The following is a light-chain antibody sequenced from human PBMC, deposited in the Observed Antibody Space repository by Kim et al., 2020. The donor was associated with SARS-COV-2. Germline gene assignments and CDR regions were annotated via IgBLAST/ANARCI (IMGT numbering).Light chain of an antibody. CDR3: MQALQTPWT. Sequence: DIVMTQSPLSLPVTPGEPASISCRSSQSLLYSNGYNYLDWYLQKPGQSPQLLIYLASNRAFGVPDRFSGSGSGTDFTLKISRVEAEDVGVYYCMQALQTPWTFGQGTKVDIK. CDR2: LAS. CDR1: QSLLYSNGYNY. V-gene: IGKV2-28*01. J-gene: IGKJ1*01.